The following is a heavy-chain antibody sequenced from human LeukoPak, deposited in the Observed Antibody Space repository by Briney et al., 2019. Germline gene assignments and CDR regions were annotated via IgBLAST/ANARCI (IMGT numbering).Heavy chain of an antibody. V-gene: IGHV6-1*01. Sequence: SQTLSLTCAISGDSVSSNSASWNWIRQSPSRGLEWLGRTYYRSKWRNDYAVSVESRITISPDTSKNQFSPQLNSVTPEDTAVYYCARGTGDSCKDWGLGTLVTVSS. CDR1: GDSVSSNSAS. D-gene: IGHD3-22*01. CDR3: ARGTGDSCKD. CDR2: TYYRSKWRN. J-gene: IGHJ4*02.